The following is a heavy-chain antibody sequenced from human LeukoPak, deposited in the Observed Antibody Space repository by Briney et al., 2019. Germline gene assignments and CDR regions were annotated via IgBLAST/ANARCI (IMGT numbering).Heavy chain of an antibody. CDR1: GVSMGTYY. CDR3: ARDLDSSGLYYFDY. CDR2: MYISGET. Sequence: SEALSLTCSVSGVSMGTYYWSWIRQPAGKGLEWIGRMYISGETNYNPSLRSRVTMSIDTSKNQFSLRLTSATAADTAVYYCARDLDSSGLYYFDYWGQGTLVTVSS. J-gene: IGHJ4*02. D-gene: IGHD3-22*01. V-gene: IGHV4-4*07.